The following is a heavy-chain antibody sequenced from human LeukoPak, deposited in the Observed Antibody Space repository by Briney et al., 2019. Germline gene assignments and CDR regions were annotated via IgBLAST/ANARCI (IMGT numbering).Heavy chain of an antibody. CDR1: GGSISSGDYY. CDR3: ARLVGSSDELDY. Sequence: SETLSLTCTVSGGSISSGDYYWSWIRQPPGKGLEWIGYIYYSGSTYYNPSLKSRVTISVDTSKNQFSLKLSSVTAADTAVYYCARLVGSSDELDYWGQGTLVTVSS. D-gene: IGHD6-13*01. J-gene: IGHJ4*02. V-gene: IGHV4-30-4*01. CDR2: IYYSGST.